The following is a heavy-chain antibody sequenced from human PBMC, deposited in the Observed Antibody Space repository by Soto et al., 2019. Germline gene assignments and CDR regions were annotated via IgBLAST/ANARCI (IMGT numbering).Heavy chain of an antibody. J-gene: IGHJ4*02. Sequence: EVQLVESGGVLVQPGWSLIVSCAASGFTFSSSWMNWVRQAPGKGLEWVANINGDGSEEYYVDSVRGRFTISRDNAKKSLFLQMNSLRAEDTAVYYCAAGFPPDYWGQGTLVTVSS. CDR3: AAGFPPDY. D-gene: IGHD3-10*01. V-gene: IGHV3-7*01. CDR1: GFTFSSSW. CDR2: INGDGSEE.